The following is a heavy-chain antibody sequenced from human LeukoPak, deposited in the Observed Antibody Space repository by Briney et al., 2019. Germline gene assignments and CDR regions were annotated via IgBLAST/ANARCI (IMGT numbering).Heavy chain of an antibody. CDR1: GDSVSSSSAA. Sequence: SQTLSLTCAISGDSVSSSSAAWSWIRQSPSRGLEWLGRTYYRSKWYNDYAVSVKSRITINPDTSKNQFSLQLNSMTPEDTAVYYCARDHPHVRRGYSYHYYWGQGTLVTVSS. CDR3: ARDHPHVRRGYSYHYY. J-gene: IGHJ4*02. CDR2: TYYRSKWYN. D-gene: IGHD5-18*01. V-gene: IGHV6-1*01.